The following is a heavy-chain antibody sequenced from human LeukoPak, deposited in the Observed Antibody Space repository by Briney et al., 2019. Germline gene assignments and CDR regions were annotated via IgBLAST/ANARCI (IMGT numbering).Heavy chain of an antibody. V-gene: IGHV1-2*02. J-gene: IGHJ5*02. CDR3: ARDFRGANWFDP. CDR2: INPNSGGT. CDR1: GYTFTGYY. D-gene: IGHD3-10*01. Sequence: ASVKVSCKAPGYTFTGYYMHWLRQAPGQGLEWMGWINPNSGGTNYAQKFQGRVTMTRDTSISTAYMELSRLRSDDTAVYYCARDFRGANWFDPWGQGTLVTVSS.